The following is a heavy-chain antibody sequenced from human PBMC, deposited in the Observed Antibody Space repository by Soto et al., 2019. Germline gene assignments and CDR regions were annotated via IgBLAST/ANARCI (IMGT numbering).Heavy chain of an antibody. D-gene: IGHD6-13*01. V-gene: IGHV1-24*01. CDR1: GYTLTDLS. CDR3: ARNRGTESSWVRYYYSYGMDV. J-gene: IGHJ6*04. Sequence: ASVKVSCKVSGYTLTDLSMQWVRQAPGKGLEWMGGFDPEDGETIYAQKFQGRVTMTEDTATDTAYMELSSLRSEDTAVYYCARNRGTESSWVRYYYSYGMDVGGKGTTVTVSS. CDR2: FDPEDGET.